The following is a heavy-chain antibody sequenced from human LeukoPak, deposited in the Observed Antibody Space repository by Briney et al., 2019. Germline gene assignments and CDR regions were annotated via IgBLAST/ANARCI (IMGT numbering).Heavy chain of an antibody. CDR3: ARGPAPDY. J-gene: IGHJ4*02. CDR2: ISSSSGYI. CDR1: GFTFSSYS. Sequence: KSGGSLRLSCAASGFTFSSYSMNWVRQAPGKGLEWVSSISSSSGYIYYADSVKGRFTISRDNAKNSLYLQMNSLRAEDTAVYYCARGPAPDYWGQGTLVTVSS. V-gene: IGHV3-21*01.